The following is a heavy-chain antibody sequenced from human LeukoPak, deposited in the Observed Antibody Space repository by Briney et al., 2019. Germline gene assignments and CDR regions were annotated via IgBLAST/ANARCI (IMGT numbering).Heavy chain of an antibody. J-gene: IGHJ6*02. CDR3: AKDTAMGYYGMDV. Sequence: GGSLRLFRSASGFRLRDDYTRWLGPAPAKERPGVSYISSSGSTIYYADSVKGRFTISRDNAKNSLYLQMNSRRAEDTVVYYCAKDTAMGYYGMDVWGQGTTVTVSS. CDR2: ISSSGSTI. D-gene: IGHD5-18*01. V-gene: IGHV3-11*04. CDR1: GFRLRDDY.